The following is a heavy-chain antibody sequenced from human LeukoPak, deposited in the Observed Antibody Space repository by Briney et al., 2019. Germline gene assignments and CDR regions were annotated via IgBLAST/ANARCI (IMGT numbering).Heavy chain of an antibody. J-gene: IGHJ6*03. CDR1: GGSISSYY. V-gene: IGHV4-59*01. D-gene: IGHD5-18*01. CDR3: ARTTEGGYTYGYFYYYYMDV. CDR2: ISYSETT. Sequence: SETLSLTCTVSGGSISSYYWSWIRQPPGKGLEWIGYISYSETTNYSPSLKSRVTISIDTFKNQLSLKLSSVTAADTAVYYCARTTEGGYTYGYFYYYYMDVWGKGTTVTISS.